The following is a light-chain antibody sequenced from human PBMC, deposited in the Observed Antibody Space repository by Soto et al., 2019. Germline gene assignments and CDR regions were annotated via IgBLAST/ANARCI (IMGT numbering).Light chain of an antibody. CDR1: QSISNS. J-gene: IGKJ1*01. Sequence: DIQMTQSPSTLSASVGDRVTITCRATQSISNSLAWYQQKPGKAPKLLIYKASSLESGIPSRFSGRGSGPEFTPTITSLQPDDFATYYCQQYNSYWTFGQGTKVEIK. CDR3: QQYNSYWT. V-gene: IGKV1-5*03. CDR2: KAS.